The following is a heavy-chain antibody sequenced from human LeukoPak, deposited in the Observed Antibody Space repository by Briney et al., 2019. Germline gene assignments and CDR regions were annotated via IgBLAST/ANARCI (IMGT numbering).Heavy chain of an antibody. CDR3: AKDLMGATESDY. D-gene: IGHD1-26*01. J-gene: IGHJ4*02. CDR2: ISYDGSNK. V-gene: IGHV3-30*18. Sequence: GGSLRLSCAASGFTFSSYGMHWVRQTPGKGLGWVAVISYDGSNKYYADSVKGRFTISRDNSKNTLYLQMNSLRAEDTAVYYCAKDLMGATESDYWGQGTLVTVSS. CDR1: GFTFSSYG.